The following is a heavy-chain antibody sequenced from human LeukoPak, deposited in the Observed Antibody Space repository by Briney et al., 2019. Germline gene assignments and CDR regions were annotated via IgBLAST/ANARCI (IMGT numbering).Heavy chain of an antibody. CDR1: GFTVSSNY. CDR2: IYSGGST. J-gene: IGHJ6*02. CDR3: VRSEYYYYYGMDV. V-gene: IGHV3-53*01. Sequence: GGSLRLSCAASGFTVSSNYMSWVRQAPGKGLEWVSVIYSGGSTYYADSVKGRFTISRDNSKNTLYLQMNSLRAEDTAVYYCVRSEYYYYYGMDVWGQGTTVTVSS.